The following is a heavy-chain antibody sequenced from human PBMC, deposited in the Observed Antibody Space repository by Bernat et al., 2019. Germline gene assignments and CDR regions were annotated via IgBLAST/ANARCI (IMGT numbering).Heavy chain of an antibody. CDR2: IKSKSDGGTT. J-gene: IGHJ4*02. CDR1: GFSFSTYA. D-gene: IGHD4-17*01. CDR3: TTDKPSGSRYGAYG. Sequence: EVQLVESGGGLVQPGGSLRLSCSASGFSFSTYAMHWVRQAPGKGLEWVGRIKSKSDGGTTDYATPVKGRFTISRDDSENTLYLQMNSLKTEDTAVYYCTTDKPSGSRYGAYGWGQGTLVTVSS. V-gene: IGHV3-15*01.